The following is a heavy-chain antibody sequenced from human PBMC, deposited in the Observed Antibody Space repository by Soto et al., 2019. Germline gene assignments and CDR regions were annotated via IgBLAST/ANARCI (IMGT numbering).Heavy chain of an antibody. Sequence: QITLEESGPTLVKPTQTLTLTCTFSGFSLSTNEVGVGWIRQPPGKALEWLAVIYWDNDKRYSPSLKSRLTTPTDTPKNQVVLPMTNMDPPHTATHYCAHRRSGGFPPYSYSGLDVWGPGTTVTVSS. V-gene: IGHV2-5*02. J-gene: IGHJ6*02. CDR1: GFSLSTNEVG. D-gene: IGHD6-19*01. CDR2: IYWDNDK. CDR3: AHRRSGGFPPYSYSGLDV.